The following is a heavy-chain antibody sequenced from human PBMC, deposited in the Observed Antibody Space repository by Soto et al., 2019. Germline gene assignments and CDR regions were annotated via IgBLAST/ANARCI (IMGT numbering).Heavy chain of an antibody. V-gene: IGHV4-31*03. D-gene: IGHD2-2*01. CDR1: GGSISSGGYY. J-gene: IGHJ4*02. Sequence: PSETLSLTCTVSGGSISSGGYYWSWIRQHPGKGLEWIGYIFYSGSTYYIPFLKSRVTISVDTSKNQFSLKLSSVTAADTAVYYCARAPIVVVPAATFIRDFDYWGQGTLVTVSS. CDR2: IFYSGST. CDR3: ARAPIVVVPAATFIRDFDY.